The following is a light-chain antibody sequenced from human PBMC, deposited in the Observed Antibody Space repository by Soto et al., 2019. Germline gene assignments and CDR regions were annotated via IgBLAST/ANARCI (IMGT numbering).Light chain of an antibody. CDR1: SSDVCAYNY. CDR3: CSYAGTYSYV. J-gene: IGLJ1*01. V-gene: IGLV2-11*01. Sequence: QSALTQPGSVCGSPGQSVTISCTGTSSDVCAYNYVSWYQQHSGKAPKFMIYDVSKRPSGVPDRCSGSKSGNTASLTISGLQAEVEADYYCCSYAGTYSYVFGTGTTVTVL. CDR2: DVS.